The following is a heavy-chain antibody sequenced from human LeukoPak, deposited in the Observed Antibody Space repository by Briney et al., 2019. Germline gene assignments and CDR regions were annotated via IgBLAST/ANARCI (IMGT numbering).Heavy chain of an antibody. CDR1: GGSISSYY. D-gene: IGHD3-22*01. J-gene: IGHJ4*02. CDR3: ASYDSSGYFGASPN. V-gene: IGHV4-59*01. CDR2: IYYSGST. Sequence: SETLSLTCTVSGGSISSYYWSWIRQPPGKGLEWIGYIYYSGSTNYNPSLKSRVTISVDTSKNQFSLKLSSVTAADTAVYYCASYDSSGYFGASPNWGQGTLVTVSS.